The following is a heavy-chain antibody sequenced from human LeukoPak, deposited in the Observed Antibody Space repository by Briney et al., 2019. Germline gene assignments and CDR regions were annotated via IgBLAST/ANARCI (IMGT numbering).Heavy chain of an antibody. J-gene: IGHJ6*04. CDR3: ARRSYCSNTSCYSSYYYYYGMDV. CDR1: GYSFTSYW. Sequence: GESLKISCKGSGYSFTSYWIGWVRQMPGKGLEWMGIIYPGDSDTRYSPSFQGQVTISADKSISTAYLQWSSLKASDTAMYYCARRSYCSNTSCYSSYYYYYGMDVWGKGTTVTVSS. D-gene: IGHD2-2*01. V-gene: IGHV5-51*01. CDR2: IYPGDSDT.